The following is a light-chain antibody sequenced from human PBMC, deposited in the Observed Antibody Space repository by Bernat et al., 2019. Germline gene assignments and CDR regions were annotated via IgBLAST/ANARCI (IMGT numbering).Light chain of an antibody. J-gene: IGLJ1*01. CDR2: EVH. CDR1: SSDVGAYNY. V-gene: IGLV2-8*01. CDR3: SSNVGLSNYL. Sequence: QSALTQPPSASGSPGQSATVSCTGTSSDVGAYNYVSWYQQYPGKAPKLIIYEVHKRPSGVPDRFSDSKSGNTAFLTVSGLQAEDEADYYVSSNVGLSNYLFGGGTQVTVL.